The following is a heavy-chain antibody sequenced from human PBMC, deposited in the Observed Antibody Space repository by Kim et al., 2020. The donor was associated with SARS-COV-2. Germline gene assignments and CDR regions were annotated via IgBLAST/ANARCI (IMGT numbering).Heavy chain of an antibody. CDR2: IYGGGST. CDR3: AREPSTYFDY. CDR1: GFTVSNTY. Sequence: GGSLRLSCVVSGFTVSNTYMSWVRQAPGKWLEWVSIIYGGGSTYYADSVKGRFTISRDDSKNTVYLQMKSLRAEETAVYFCAREPSTYFDYWGQGTLVT. J-gene: IGHJ4*02. V-gene: IGHV3-66*01.